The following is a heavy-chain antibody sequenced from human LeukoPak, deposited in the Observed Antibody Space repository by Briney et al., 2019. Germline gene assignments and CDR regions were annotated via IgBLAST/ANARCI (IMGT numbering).Heavy chain of an antibody. CDR2: IYSGGST. Sequence: GGSLRLSCAASGFTVSSNYMTWVRQAPGKGLEWVSVIYSGGSTDYADSVKGRFTISRGNSKNTLYLQMNSLRAEDTAVYYCARFWPYGDSYFDYWGQGTLVTVSS. CDR1: GFTVSSNY. CDR3: ARFWPYGDSYFDY. D-gene: IGHD4-17*01. V-gene: IGHV3-66*01. J-gene: IGHJ4*02.